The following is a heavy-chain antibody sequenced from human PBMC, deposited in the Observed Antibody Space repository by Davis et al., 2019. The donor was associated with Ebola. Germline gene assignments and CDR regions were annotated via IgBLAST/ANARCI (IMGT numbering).Heavy chain of an antibody. V-gene: IGHV3-21*01. CDR3: ASLYDFWSGRYDY. Sequence: GESLKISCAASGFTFSSYAMSWVRQAPGKGLEWVSSISSSSSYIYYADSVKGRFTISRDNAKNSLYLQMNSLRAEDTAVYYCASLYDFWSGRYDYWGQGTLVTVSS. J-gene: IGHJ4*02. D-gene: IGHD3-3*01. CDR2: ISSSSSYI. CDR1: GFTFSSYA.